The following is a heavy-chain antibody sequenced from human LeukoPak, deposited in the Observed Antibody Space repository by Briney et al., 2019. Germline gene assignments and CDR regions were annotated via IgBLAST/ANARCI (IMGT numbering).Heavy chain of an antibody. V-gene: IGHV1-2*02. CDR2: INPNSGGT. D-gene: IGHD3-16*02. J-gene: IGHJ3*02. CDR1: GYTFIGYY. Sequence: GASVKVSCKASGYTFIGYYMHWVRQAPGQGLEWMGWINPNSGGTNYAQKFQGRVTMTRDTSISTAYMELSRLRSDDTAVYYCARSFRDYVWGSYRYTGGYAFDIWGQGTMVTVSS. CDR3: ARSFRDYVWGSYRYTGGYAFDI.